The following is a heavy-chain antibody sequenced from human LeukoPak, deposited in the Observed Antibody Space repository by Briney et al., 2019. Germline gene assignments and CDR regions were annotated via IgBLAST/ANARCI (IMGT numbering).Heavy chain of an antibody. CDR1: GGSISSSSYY. CDR2: IYYSGST. J-gene: IGHJ4*02. Sequence: SETLSLTCTVSGGSISSSSYYWGWIRQPPGKGLEWIGSIYYSGSTYYNPSLKSRVTISVDTSKNQFSLKLRSVTAADTAVYYCASTRSSGWDFDYWGQGTLVTVSS. V-gene: IGHV4-39*01. D-gene: IGHD6-19*01. CDR3: ASTRSSGWDFDY.